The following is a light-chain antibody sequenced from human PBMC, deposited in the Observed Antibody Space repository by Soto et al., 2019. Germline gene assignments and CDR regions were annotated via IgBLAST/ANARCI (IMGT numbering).Light chain of an antibody. CDR3: SSYVGTNSYV. V-gene: IGLV2-8*01. CDR1: SSDVGGYNY. Sequence: QSVLTQPPSASGSPGQSVTISCTGISSDVGGYNYVSWYQHHPGKAPKLIIYEVYKRPSGVPDRFSGSKSGNTAALTVSGLQAEDEADYYCSSYVGTNSYVFGTGTKLTVL. CDR2: EVY. J-gene: IGLJ1*01.